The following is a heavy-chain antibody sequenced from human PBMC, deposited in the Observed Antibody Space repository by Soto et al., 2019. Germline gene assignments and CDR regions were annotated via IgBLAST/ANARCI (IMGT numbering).Heavy chain of an antibody. Sequence: EVQLAESGGGMVQPGGSLRLSCVASGFTFSSYDMHWVRQAPGNGLEYVSSISSNGGTTYYGNSVKGRFTISRDNSKITLYLQMGSLRAEAMAVYYCVRRVSGNDDYWGQGTLVTVSS. J-gene: IGHJ4*02. CDR3: VRRVSGNDDY. D-gene: IGHD1-1*01. V-gene: IGHV3-64*01. CDR1: GFTFSSYD. CDR2: ISSNGGTT.